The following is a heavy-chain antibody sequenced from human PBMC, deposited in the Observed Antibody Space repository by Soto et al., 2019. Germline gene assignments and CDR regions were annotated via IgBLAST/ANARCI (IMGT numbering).Heavy chain of an antibody. V-gene: IGHV1-69*12. CDR3: ARDGNYGDYEGSGY. D-gene: IGHD4-17*01. Sequence: QVQLVQSGAEVKKPGSSVKVSCKASGGTFSSYAISWVRQAPGQGLEWMGGIIRIFGTANYAEKVQGRVTMTADESKGTAYMELRSLRLGDTAVYYCARDGNYGDYEGSGYWGQGTLVTVSS. CDR1: GGTFSSYA. J-gene: IGHJ4*02. CDR2: IIRIFGTA.